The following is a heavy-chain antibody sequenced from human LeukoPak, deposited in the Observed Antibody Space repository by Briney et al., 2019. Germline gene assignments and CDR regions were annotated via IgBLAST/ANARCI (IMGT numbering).Heavy chain of an antibody. CDR3: VKDDKGSLDY. D-gene: IGHD1-26*01. J-gene: IGHJ4*02. CDR2: INWNSGGI. V-gene: IGHV3-9*01. Sequence: GGSLRLSCAASGFTFDDDAMHWVRQPPGKGLEWVACINWNSGGIQYADSVKGRFTISRDNAKNSLYLQMKSLRPEDTALYYCVKDDKGSLDYWGQGTLVTVSS. CDR1: GFTFDDDA.